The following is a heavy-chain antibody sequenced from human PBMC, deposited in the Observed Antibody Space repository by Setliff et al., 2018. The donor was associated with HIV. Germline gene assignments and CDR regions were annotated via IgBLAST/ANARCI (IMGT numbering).Heavy chain of an antibody. Sequence: PSETLSLTCAVYGGSFSNHYWTWIRQPPGKGLEWIGEINPSESTRYNPSLKSRVTISVDTSKNQFSLILTSVTAADTAVYYCARGGDWTLDYWGRGSLVTVSS. V-gene: IGHV4-34*01. J-gene: IGHJ4*02. CDR3: ARGGDWTLDY. CDR2: INPSEST. D-gene: IGHD2-21*02. CDR1: GGSFSNHY.